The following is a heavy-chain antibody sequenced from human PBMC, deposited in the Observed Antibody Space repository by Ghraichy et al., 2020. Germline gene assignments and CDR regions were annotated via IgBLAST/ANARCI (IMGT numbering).Heavy chain of an antibody. D-gene: IGHD3-10*01. CDR1: GFTVSSTY. V-gene: IGHV3-66*01. J-gene: IGHJ4*02. Sequence: GGSLRLSCAAYGFTVSSTYMSWVRQGPGKGLEWVSVIYSGGSTYYADSVKGRFTISRDNSKNTLFLQMNSLRAEDTAVYYCARSGIFASGSYWGQGTLVTVSS. CDR3: ARSGIFASGSY. CDR2: IYSGGST.